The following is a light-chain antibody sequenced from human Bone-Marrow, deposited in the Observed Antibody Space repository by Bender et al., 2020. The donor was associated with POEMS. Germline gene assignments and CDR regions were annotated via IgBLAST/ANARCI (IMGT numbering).Light chain of an antibody. J-gene: IGLJ3*02. CDR3: QSYDISLSGWV. CDR2: NNE. Sequence: QSVLTQPPSVSGAPGQTVTISCTGTSSNMWAGYGVNWYHQLPRTAPKLLLYNNENRPSGVPDRISGSKSGTSASLAITGLQAEDEADYYGQSYDISLSGWVFGGGTKLTAL. V-gene: IGLV1-40*01. CDR1: SSNMWAGYG.